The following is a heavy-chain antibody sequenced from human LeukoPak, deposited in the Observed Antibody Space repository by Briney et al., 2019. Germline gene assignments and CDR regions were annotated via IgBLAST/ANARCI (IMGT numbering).Heavy chain of an antibody. CDR3: ARAPTSYTSGSFSKYYFDY. Sequence: ASVKVSCKASGYTFTSYGISWVRQAPGQGLEWMGWISAYNGNTNYAQKLQGRVTMTTDTSTSTAYMELGSLRSDDAAVYYCARAPTSYTSGSFSKYYFDYWGQGTLVTVSS. D-gene: IGHD3-10*01. CDR1: GYTFTSYG. CDR2: ISAYNGNT. V-gene: IGHV1-18*01. J-gene: IGHJ4*02.